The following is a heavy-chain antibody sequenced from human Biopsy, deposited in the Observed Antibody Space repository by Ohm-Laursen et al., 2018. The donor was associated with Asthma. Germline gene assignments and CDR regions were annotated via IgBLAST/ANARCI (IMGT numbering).Heavy chain of an antibody. J-gene: IGHJ4*02. V-gene: IGHV3-23*01. CDR3: AKDERAYYGSDSKYMQPVPLGD. Sequence: SLRLSCAASGFTVSSNYVMSWVRQAPGKGLEWVSSITGSGGFTYYADSVKGRFTISRDKSDNTLYLQMNILTAEDTAVYHCAKDERAYYGSDSKYMQPVPLGDWGQGTVVIVSA. CDR1: GFTVSSNYV. CDR2: ITGSGGFT. D-gene: IGHD2-21*01.